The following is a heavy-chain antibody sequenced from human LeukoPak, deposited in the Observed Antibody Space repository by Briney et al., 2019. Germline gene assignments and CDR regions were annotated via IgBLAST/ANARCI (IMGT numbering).Heavy chain of an antibody. J-gene: IGHJ4*02. V-gene: IGHV4-31*02. CDR2: IYYSGST. CDR1: GFTFSGYG. CDR3: ATTVGSYFDY. Sequence: LRLSCAASGFTFSGYGMSWIRQHPGKGLEWIGYIYYSGSTYYNPSLKSRVTMSVDTSENQFSLKLSSVTAADTAVYYCATTVGSYFDYWSQGTLVTVSS. D-gene: IGHD3-16*01.